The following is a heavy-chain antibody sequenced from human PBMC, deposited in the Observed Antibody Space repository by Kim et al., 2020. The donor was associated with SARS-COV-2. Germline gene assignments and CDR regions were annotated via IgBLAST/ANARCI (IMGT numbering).Heavy chain of an antibody. Sequence: GRFTISRDNSKNTLYLQMNSLGAEDTAVYYCAKEVPGNRGYSNNRGYFDYWGQGTLVTVSS. CDR3: AKEVPGNRGYSNNRGYFDY. D-gene: IGHD5-18*01. J-gene: IGHJ4*02. V-gene: IGHV3-23*02.